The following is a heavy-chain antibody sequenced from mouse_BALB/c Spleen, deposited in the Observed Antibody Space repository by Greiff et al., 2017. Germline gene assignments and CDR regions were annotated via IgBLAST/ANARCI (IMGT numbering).Heavy chain of an antibody. Sequence: EVKLMESGGGLVQPGGSLKLSCAASGFTFSSYGMSWVRQTPDKRLELVATINSNGGSTYYPDSVKGRFTISRDNAKNTLYLQMSSLKSEDTAMYYCARDKQAYAMDYWGQGTSVTVSS. D-gene: IGHD3-2*02. CDR2: INSNGGST. CDR3: ARDKQAYAMDY. V-gene: IGHV5-6-3*01. CDR1: GFTFSSYG. J-gene: IGHJ4*01.